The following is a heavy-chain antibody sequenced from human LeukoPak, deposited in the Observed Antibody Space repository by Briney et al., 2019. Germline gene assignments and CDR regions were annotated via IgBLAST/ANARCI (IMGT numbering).Heavy chain of an antibody. CDR3: TTESYNWNQPWDY. CDR1: GFTFSNAW. Sequence: GGSLRLSCAASGFTFSNAWMSWVRQAPGKGLEWVGRIKSKTDGGTTDYAAPVKGRFTISRDDSKNTLYLQMNSLKTEDTAVYYCTTESYNWNQPWDYWSQGTLVTVSS. J-gene: IGHJ4*02. V-gene: IGHV3-15*01. D-gene: IGHD1-20*01. CDR2: IKSKTDGGTT.